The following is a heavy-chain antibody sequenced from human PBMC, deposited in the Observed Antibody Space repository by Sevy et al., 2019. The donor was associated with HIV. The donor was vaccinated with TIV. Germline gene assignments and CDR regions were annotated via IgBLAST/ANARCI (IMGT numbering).Heavy chain of an antibody. V-gene: IGHV3-30*18. J-gene: IGHJ6*02. D-gene: IGHD3-22*01. CDR3: AKERAVSYYYYGMDV. CDR2: ISYDGSNK. Sequence: GGSLRLSCPASGFTLSSYGMHWVRQAPGKGLEWVAVISYDGSNKYYADSVKGRFTISRDNSKNTLYLQMNSLRAEDTAVYYCAKERAVSYYYYGMDVWGQGTTVTVSS. CDR1: GFTLSSYG.